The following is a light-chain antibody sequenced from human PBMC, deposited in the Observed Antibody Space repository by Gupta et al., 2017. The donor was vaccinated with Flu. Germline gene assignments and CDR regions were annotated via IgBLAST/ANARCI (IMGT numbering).Light chain of an antibody. J-gene: IGKJ4*01. Sequence: DIVMTQSPDSLAASLGERATINCKSSQSVLYSSNNKNNLAWYQQKPGQPPKLLIYWASSREAGVPDRFSGSGSGTDFTLTISSLQAEDVAVYYCQQYHSPPLTFGGGTKVVIK. CDR3: QQYHSPPLT. CDR1: QSVLYSSNNKNN. V-gene: IGKV4-1*01. CDR2: WAS.